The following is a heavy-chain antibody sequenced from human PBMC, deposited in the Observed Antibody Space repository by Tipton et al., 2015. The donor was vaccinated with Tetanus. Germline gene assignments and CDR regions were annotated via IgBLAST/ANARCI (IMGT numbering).Heavy chain of an antibody. CDR3: ARDAGPDYIWGNYRFPFDY. V-gene: IGHV1-18*01. Sequence: QSGAEVKKPGSSVKVSCETSGGSLSTYVTSWVRQAPGQGLEWMGWISGDGKTHYAQKFQGRVQLSADPYSNTAYLEVRSLASDDTAVYFCARDAGPDYIWGNYRFPFDYWGQGTLVTVSS. CDR2: ISGDGKT. D-gene: IGHD3-16*02. J-gene: IGHJ4*02. CDR1: GGSLSTYV.